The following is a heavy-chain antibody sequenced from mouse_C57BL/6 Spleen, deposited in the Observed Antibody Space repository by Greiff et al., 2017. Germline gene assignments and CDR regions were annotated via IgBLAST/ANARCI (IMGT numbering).Heavy chain of an antibody. CDR3: ARDYYDYPYYFDY. V-gene: IGHV5-4*01. CDR2: ISDGGSYT. CDR1: GFTFSSYA. J-gene: IGHJ2*01. Sequence: EVQGVESGGGLVKPGGSLKLSCAASGFTFSSYAMSWVRQTPEKRLEWVATISDGGSYTYYPDNVKGRFTISRDNAKNNLYLQMSHLKSEDTAMYYCARDYYDYPYYFDYWGQGTTLTVSS. D-gene: IGHD2-4*01.